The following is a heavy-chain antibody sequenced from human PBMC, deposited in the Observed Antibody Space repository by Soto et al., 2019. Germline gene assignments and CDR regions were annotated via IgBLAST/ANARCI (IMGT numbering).Heavy chain of an antibody. V-gene: IGHV4-4*07. CDR3: VRDGTKTLGAWFDP. Sequence: ETRSPTCTVSGASISGFYWRCIRKPAGQGLETIWRIYATGTAAYSPSLKSRVMKSVETSKKQFALKGRSVTAADTGVYYCVRDGTKTLGAWFDPWGQGISVTGCS. CDR2: IYATGTA. CDR1: GASISGFY. J-gene: IGHJ5*02. D-gene: IGHD1-1*01.